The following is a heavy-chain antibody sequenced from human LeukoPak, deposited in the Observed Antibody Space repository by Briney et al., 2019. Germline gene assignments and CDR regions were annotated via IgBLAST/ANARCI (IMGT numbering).Heavy chain of an antibody. CDR1: GFTFSSYA. J-gene: IGHJ6*02. CDR3: AKDTGYDESYGMDV. V-gene: IGHV3-23*01. D-gene: IGHD2-2*01. Sequence: GGSLRLSCAASGFTFSSYAMSWVRQAPGKGLEWVSAISGSGGSTYYADSVKGRFTISRDNSKNTLYLQMNSLRAEDTAVYYCAKDTGYDESYGMDVWGQGTTVTVSS. CDR2: ISGSGGST.